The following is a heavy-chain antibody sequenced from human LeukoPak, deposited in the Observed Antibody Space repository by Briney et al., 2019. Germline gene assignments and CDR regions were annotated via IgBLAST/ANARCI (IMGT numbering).Heavy chain of an antibody. J-gene: IGHJ5*02. D-gene: IGHD5-24*01. Sequence: SETLSLTCTVSGGSISSGSYYWSWIRQPAGKGLEWIGRIYTSGSTNYNPSLKSRVTISVDTSKNQFSLKLSSVTAADTAVYYCASDREPGNWFDPWGQGILVTVSS. V-gene: IGHV4-61*02. CDR3: ASDREPGNWFDP. CDR1: GGSISSGSYY. CDR2: IYTSGST.